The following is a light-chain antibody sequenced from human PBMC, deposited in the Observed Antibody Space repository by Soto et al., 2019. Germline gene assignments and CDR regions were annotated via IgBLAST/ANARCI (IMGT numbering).Light chain of an antibody. Sequence: QSALTQPPSVSGAPGQRVTISCTGSSSNIGAGYDVHWYQQLPGTAPKLLIYGNSNRPSGVPDRFSGSKSGTSASLAITGLQAGDEADYYCQSYDSTLSGSGFGGGTKLTVL. V-gene: IGLV1-40*01. CDR2: GNS. CDR1: SSNIGAGYD. CDR3: QSYDSTLSGSG. J-gene: IGLJ3*02.